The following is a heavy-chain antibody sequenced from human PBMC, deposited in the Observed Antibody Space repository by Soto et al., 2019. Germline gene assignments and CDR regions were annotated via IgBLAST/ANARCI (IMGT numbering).Heavy chain of an antibody. D-gene: IGHD2-15*01. CDR3: ARVGCSGGSCYSGWFDP. V-gene: IGHV4-4*02. CDR2: IYHCGST. CDR1: SGSISSSNW. J-gene: IGHJ5*02. Sequence: SETLSLTCAVSSGSISSSNWWSWVRQPPGKGLEWIGEIYHCGSTNYNPSLKSRVTISVDKSKNQFSLKLSSVTAADTAVYYCARVGCSGGSCYSGWFDPWGQGTLVTVSS.